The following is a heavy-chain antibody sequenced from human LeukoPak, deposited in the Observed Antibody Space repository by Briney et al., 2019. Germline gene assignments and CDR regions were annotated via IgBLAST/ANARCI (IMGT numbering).Heavy chain of an antibody. J-gene: IGHJ3*02. CDR3: ASLSGWLIGAFDI. CDR1: GFTFSSYA. Sequence: PGGSLRLSCAASGFTFSSYAMHWVRQAPGKGLEWVAVISYDGSNKYYADSVKGRFTISRDNSKNTLYLQMNSLRAGDTAVYYCASLSGWLIGAFDIWGQGTMVTVSS. D-gene: IGHD6-19*01. CDR2: ISYDGSNK. V-gene: IGHV3-30-3*01.